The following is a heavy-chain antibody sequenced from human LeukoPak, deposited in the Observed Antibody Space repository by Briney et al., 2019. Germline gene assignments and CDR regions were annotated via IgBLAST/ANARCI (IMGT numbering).Heavy chain of an antibody. CDR2: ITPNSGGT. D-gene: IGHD3-9*01. J-gene: IGHJ4*02. Sequence: ASVKVSCKASGYTFTGYYMHWVRQAPGQGLEWMGWITPNSGGTNYAQKFQGRVTMTRDTAISTAYMHLSRLRSADTAVYYCARSPHILTGENFDYWGQGTLLTVSS. CDR3: ARSPHILTGENFDY. V-gene: IGHV1-2*02. CDR1: GYTFTGYY.